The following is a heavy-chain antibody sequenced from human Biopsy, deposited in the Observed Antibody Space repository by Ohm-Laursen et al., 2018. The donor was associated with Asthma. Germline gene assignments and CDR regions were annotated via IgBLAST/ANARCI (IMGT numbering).Heavy chain of an antibody. V-gene: IGHV3-9*01. CDR3: AKATLGDIGKDY. D-gene: IGHD2-21*01. Sequence: TLSLTCATSGGSFTHYFWMWIRQPPGKGLEWVSGISWNSGSIGYADSVKGRFTISRDNAKNSLYLQMNSLRVEDTALYYCAKATLGDIGKDYWGQGTLVTVSS. J-gene: IGHJ4*02. CDR1: GGSFTHYF. CDR2: ISWNSGSI.